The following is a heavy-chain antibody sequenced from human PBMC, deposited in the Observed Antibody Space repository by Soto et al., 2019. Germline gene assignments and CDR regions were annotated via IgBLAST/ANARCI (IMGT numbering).Heavy chain of an antibody. Sequence: ASVKVSCKASAYTFTSYAMHWVRPAPGQRLEWMGWINAGNGNTKYSQKFQGRVTITRDTSASTAYMELSSLRSEDTAVYYCVRFAAYYGSGSITYYYYGMDVWGQGTTVTVSS. D-gene: IGHD3-10*01. CDR1: AYTFTSYA. V-gene: IGHV1-3*01. J-gene: IGHJ6*02. CDR3: VRFAAYYGSGSITYYYYGMDV. CDR2: INAGNGNT.